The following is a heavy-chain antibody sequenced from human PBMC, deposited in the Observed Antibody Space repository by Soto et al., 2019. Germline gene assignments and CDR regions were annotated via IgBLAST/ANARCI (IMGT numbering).Heavy chain of an antibody. CDR1: GYTFTSYY. D-gene: IGHD6-13*01. Sequence: GASVKVSCKASGYTFTSYYMHWVRQAPGQGLEWMGIINPSGGSTSYAQKFQERVTITRDMSTSTAYMELSSLRSEDTAVYYCAADGEVAAAGTLDYWGQGTLVTVSS. J-gene: IGHJ4*02. CDR3: AADGEVAAAGTLDY. V-gene: IGHV1-46*01. CDR2: INPSGGST.